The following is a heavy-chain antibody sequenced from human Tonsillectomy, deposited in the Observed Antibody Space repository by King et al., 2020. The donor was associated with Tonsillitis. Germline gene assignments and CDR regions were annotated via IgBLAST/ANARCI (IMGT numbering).Heavy chain of an antibody. Sequence: VQLVESGGGLVQPGRSLRLSCTAFGITSGDYAMSWVRQAPGKGLEWVGFIRSKAYGGRTEYAASVKGRFTISRDDSKSIDHLQMNSLKTEDTAVYYCTRARLWFGVDPYYYSFMDVWGRGTTVTVSS. D-gene: IGHD3-10*01. J-gene: IGHJ6*03. V-gene: IGHV3-49*04. CDR2: IRSKAYGGRT. CDR3: TRARLWFGVDPYYYSFMDV. CDR1: GITSGDYA.